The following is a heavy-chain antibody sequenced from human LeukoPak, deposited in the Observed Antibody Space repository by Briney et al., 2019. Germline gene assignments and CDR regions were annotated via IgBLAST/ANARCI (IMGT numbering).Heavy chain of an antibody. J-gene: IGHJ5*02. CDR2: FDPEDGET. CDR1: GYTLTELS. CDR3: ARFLPQKWELPGNWFDP. Sequence: ASVKVSCKVSGYTLTELSMHWVRQAPGKGLEWMGGFDPEDGETIYAQKFQGRVTMTEDTSTDTAYLDLRSLRSDDTAVCYCARFLPQKWELPGNWFDPWGQGTLVTVSS. V-gene: IGHV1-24*01. D-gene: IGHD1-26*01.